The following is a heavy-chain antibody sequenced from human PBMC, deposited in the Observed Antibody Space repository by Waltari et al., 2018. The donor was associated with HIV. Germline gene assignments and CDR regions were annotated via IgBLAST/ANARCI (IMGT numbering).Heavy chain of an antibody. CDR2: MNPHSGNT. D-gene: IGHD6-19*01. Sequence: QVQLVQSGAEVKKPGASVKVSCKASGYKFTSLDINWVRQATGQGLEWMGWMNPHSGNTGYAEKFQGRVTMTRDTSIGTAYMELSSLRSEDTAVYYCARGREVIAVAGTGDYWGQGTLVTVSS. CDR3: ARGREVIAVAGTGDY. J-gene: IGHJ4*02. CDR1: GYKFTSLD. V-gene: IGHV1-8*01.